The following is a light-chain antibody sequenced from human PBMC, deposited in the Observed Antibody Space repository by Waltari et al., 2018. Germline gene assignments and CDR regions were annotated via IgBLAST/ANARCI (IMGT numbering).Light chain of an antibody. CDR2: EVS. CDR3: LSYAATVSFG. V-gene: IGLV2-23*02. CDR1: SSHVGNHNH. J-gene: IGLJ2*01. Sequence: QPALTQPASVSGSPGQSITIPCTGTSSHVGNHNHVRWYQKHPAKVPKLIIYEVSKRPSGVSDRFSGSKSGNTASLTISGLQAEDEADYYCLSYAATVSFGFGGGTKLTVL.